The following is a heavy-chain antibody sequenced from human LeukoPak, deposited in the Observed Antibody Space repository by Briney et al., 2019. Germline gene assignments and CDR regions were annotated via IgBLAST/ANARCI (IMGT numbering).Heavy chain of an antibody. CDR3: ARVVAPDYYFDY. D-gene: IGHD2-2*01. J-gene: IGHJ4*02. CDR1: GFTFSSYA. Sequence: GGSLRLSCAASGFTFSSYAMSWVRQAPGKGLEWVPAISGSGGRTYYADSVEGRFTISRDNSKNTLYLHMNSLRAEDTAVYYCARVVAPDYYFDYWGQGTLVTVSS. V-gene: IGHV3-23*01. CDR2: ISGSGGRT.